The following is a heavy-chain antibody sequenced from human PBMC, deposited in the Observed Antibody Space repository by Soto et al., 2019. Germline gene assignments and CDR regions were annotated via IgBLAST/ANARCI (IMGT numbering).Heavy chain of an antibody. CDR3: TSLYYGH. V-gene: IGHV3-15*01. CDR1: GFSFSNYG. D-gene: IGHD4-17*01. CDR2: IKSKADGGTT. J-gene: IGHJ4*02. Sequence: GGSLRLSCAASGFSFSNYGMSWVRQAPGKGLEWVGRIKSKADGGTTDYAAPVKGRFTISRDESQNTLYLQMNSLKTEDTAVYYCTSLYYGHWGQGTLVTVSS.